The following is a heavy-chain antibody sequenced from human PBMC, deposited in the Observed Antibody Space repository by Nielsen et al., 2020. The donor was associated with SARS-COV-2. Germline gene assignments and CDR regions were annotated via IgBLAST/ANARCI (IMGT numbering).Heavy chain of an antibody. V-gene: IGHV3-48*03. D-gene: IGHD6-19*01. J-gene: IGHJ3*02. CDR1: GFTFSSYA. Sequence: GESLKISCAASGFTFSSYAMNWVRQAPGKGLEWISRITNSGSSIYYADSVRGRFTISRDNAENSLSLQMNSLRAEDTAVYYCARESVTGTDAFDIWGQGTVVTVSS. CDR3: ARESVTGTDAFDI. CDR2: ITNSGSSI.